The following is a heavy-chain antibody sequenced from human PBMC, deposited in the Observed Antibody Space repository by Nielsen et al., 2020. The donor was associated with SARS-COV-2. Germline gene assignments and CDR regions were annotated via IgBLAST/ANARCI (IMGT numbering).Heavy chain of an antibody. Sequence: GESLKISCAASGLSFNNHGMHWVRQAPGKGLEWVAYISYEGSKQYYADSVKGRFTISRDFSKSTLYLQMNSLRTEDTAIYYCAKDRAIFMIYITRGGPDSWGQGTLVTVSS. D-gene: IGHD3/OR15-3a*01. CDR2: ISYEGSKQ. J-gene: IGHJ4*02. CDR1: GLSFNNHG. CDR3: AKDRAIFMIYITRGGPDS. V-gene: IGHV3-30*18.